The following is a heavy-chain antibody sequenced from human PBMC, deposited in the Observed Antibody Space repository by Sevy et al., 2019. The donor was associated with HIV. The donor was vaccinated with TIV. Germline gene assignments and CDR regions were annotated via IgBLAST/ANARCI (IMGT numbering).Heavy chain of an antibody. D-gene: IGHD2-15*01. J-gene: IGHJ3*02. Sequence: GGSLRLSCAASGFTFISYAMHWVRQAPGKGLEWVAVISYDGSNKYYADSVKGRFTISRDNSKNTLYLQMNSLRAEDTAVYYCARDSGNSGDTFDIWGQGTMVTVSS. CDR2: ISYDGSNK. V-gene: IGHV3-30-3*01. CDR1: GFTFISYA. CDR3: ARDSGNSGDTFDI.